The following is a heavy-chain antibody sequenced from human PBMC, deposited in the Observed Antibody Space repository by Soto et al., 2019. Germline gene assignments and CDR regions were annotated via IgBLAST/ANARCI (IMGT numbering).Heavy chain of an antibody. D-gene: IGHD2-15*01. J-gene: IGHJ4*02. CDR3: AKRRGAGGHFDY. CDR1: GFTFSSYA. V-gene: IGHV3-23*01. CDR2: VSIGGST. Sequence: SCAASGFTFSSYAMGWVRQGPGKGLEWVAVVSIGGSTHYADSVRGRFTISRDNSKNTLSLQMNSLTAEETAVYFCAKRRGAGGHFDYWGQGALVTVSS.